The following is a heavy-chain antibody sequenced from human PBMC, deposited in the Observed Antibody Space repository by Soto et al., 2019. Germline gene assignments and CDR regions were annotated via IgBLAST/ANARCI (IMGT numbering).Heavy chain of an antibody. Sequence: SETLSLTCTVSGGSISSSSYYWGWIRQPPGKGLEWIGSIYYSGSTYHNPSLKSRVTISVDTSKNQFSLNLSSVTAADTAVYYCASHDYAHYGMDVWGQGTTVTVSS. V-gene: IGHV4-39*01. CDR3: ASHDYAHYGMDV. CDR2: IYYSGST. D-gene: IGHD3-16*01. CDR1: GGSISSSSYY. J-gene: IGHJ6*02.